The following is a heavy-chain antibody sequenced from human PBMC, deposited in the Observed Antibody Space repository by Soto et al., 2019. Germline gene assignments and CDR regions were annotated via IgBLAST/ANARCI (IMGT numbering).Heavy chain of an antibody. CDR3: ARGSASLQLWGYFDN. J-gene: IGHJ4*02. D-gene: IGHD5-18*01. CDR2: IYDSGST. V-gene: IGHV4-30-2*01. Sequence: QLQLQESGSGLMKPSQTLSLTCVVSGGSFSSGGYSWSWIRQPPGKGLEWIGYIYDSGSTHYSPSLKSRVTISVDTSKNQFSLKLNSVTAADTAVYYCARGSASLQLWGYFDNWGQGTLVTVSS. CDR1: GGSFSSGGYS.